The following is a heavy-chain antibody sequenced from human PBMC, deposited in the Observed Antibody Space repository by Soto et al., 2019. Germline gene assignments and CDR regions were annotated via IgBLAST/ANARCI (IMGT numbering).Heavy chain of an antibody. CDR3: AKDRIVATILNYYYGMDV. CDR2: ISGSGGST. J-gene: IGHJ6*02. V-gene: IGHV3-23*01. Sequence: GGSLRLSCAASGFTFSSYAMSWVRQAPGKXLEWVSAISGSGGSTYYADSVKGRFTISRDNSKNTLYLQMNSLRAEDTAVYYCAKDRIVATILNYYYGMDVWGQGTTVTVSS. CDR1: GFTFSSYA. D-gene: IGHD5-12*01.